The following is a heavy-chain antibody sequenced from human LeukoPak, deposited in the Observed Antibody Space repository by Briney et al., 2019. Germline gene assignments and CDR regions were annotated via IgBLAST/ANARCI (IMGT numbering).Heavy chain of an antibody. Sequence: GGSLRLSCAASGFTFSSYWMSWVRQAPGKGLEWVANIKQDGSEKYYVDSVKGRFTISRDNAKNSLYLQMNSLRAEDTAVYYCARVKTGWWEEFFDYWGQGTLVTVSS. D-gene: IGHD1-14*01. CDR1: GFTFSSYW. CDR2: IKQDGSEK. CDR3: ARVKTGWWEEFFDY. J-gene: IGHJ4*02. V-gene: IGHV3-7*03.